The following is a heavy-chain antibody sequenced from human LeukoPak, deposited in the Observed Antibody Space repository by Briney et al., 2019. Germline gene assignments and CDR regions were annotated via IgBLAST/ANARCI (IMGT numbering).Heavy chain of an antibody. D-gene: IGHD5-18*01. CDR2: ISGSGGST. V-gene: IGHV3-23*01. J-gene: IGHJ4*02. Sequence: GGSLRLSWAAAGFTFSSYAMSWVRQAPGKGLEWVSAISGSGGSTYYADSVKGRFTVSRDNSKNTLYLQMNSLRAEDTAVYYCAKAARGRIQLWLIDYWGQGTLVTVSS. CDR1: GFTFSSYA. CDR3: AKAARGRIQLWLIDY.